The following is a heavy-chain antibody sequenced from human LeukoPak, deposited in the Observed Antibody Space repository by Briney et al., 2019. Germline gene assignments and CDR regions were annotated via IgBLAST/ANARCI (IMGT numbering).Heavy chain of an antibody. Sequence: GGSLRLSCAASGFTVSSNYMSWVRQAPGKGLEWVSVIYSGGSTYYADSVKGRFTISRDNSKNTLYLQMNSLRAEDTAVYYCARIVGIYGSGSYVDYWGQGILVTVSS. CDR2: IYSGGST. V-gene: IGHV3-66*01. D-gene: IGHD3-10*01. CDR1: GFTVSSNY. CDR3: ARIVGIYGSGSYVDY. J-gene: IGHJ4*02.